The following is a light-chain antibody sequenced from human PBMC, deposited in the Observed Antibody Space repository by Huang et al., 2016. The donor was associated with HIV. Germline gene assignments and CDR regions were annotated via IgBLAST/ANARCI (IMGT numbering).Light chain of an antibody. Sequence: DIQLAQSPPSLSASQGVRVTLTFRASQDIGNFLAGCQQKPGGIPKLLIYSASTLQLGVPSRFTGRGSGTEFTLTITNLQPEDVATYYCQRYDTAPRAFGPGTKVDIK. J-gene: IGKJ1*01. CDR3: QRYDTAPRA. CDR2: SAS. V-gene: IGKV1-27*01. CDR1: QDIGNF.